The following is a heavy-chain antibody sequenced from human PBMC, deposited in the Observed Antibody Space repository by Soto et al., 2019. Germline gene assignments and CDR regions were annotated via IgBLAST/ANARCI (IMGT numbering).Heavy chain of an antibody. CDR1: GFTFSSYG. D-gene: IGHD6-19*01. CDR2: ISYDGRNK. J-gene: IGHJ6*02. V-gene: IGHV3-30*18. CDR3: VKDGSSGWPYYYGLDV. Sequence: GGSLRLSCAASGFTFSSYGMHWVRQAPGKGLEWVAVISYDGRNKYYADSVKGRFTISRDNSKNTLYLQMSSLRAEDTAVYYCVKDGSSGWPYYYGLDVWGQGTTVTVSS.